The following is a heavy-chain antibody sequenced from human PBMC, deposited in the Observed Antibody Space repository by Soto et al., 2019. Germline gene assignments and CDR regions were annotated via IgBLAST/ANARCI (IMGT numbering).Heavy chain of an antibody. J-gene: IGHJ4*02. CDR2: ISSSSSTI. Sequence: EVQLVESGGGLVQPGGSLRLSCAASGFTFSDYAFNWVRQAPGEGLEWISYISSSSSTIYFADSLKGRFTISRDNAKNSLYLQMNSLRAEDTAVYYCASTLQYCTSTSCYSWGSFDYWGQGTLVTVSS. CDR1: GFTFSDYA. D-gene: IGHD2-2*01. CDR3: ASTLQYCTSTSCYSWGSFDY. V-gene: IGHV3-48*01.